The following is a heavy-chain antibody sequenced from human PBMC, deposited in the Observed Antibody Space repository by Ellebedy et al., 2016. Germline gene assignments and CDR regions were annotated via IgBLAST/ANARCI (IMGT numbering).Heavy chain of an antibody. J-gene: IGHJ5*02. Sequence: GESLKISCAASGFTFSSYAMSWVRQAPGKGLEWVSAISGSGGSTYYADSVKGRFTISRDNSKNTLYLQMNSLRAEDTAVYYCAKDRGDIVVVPAAIDWFDPWGQGTLVTVSS. CDR2: ISGSGGST. CDR3: AKDRGDIVVVPAAIDWFDP. D-gene: IGHD2-2*01. CDR1: GFTFSSYA. V-gene: IGHV3-23*01.